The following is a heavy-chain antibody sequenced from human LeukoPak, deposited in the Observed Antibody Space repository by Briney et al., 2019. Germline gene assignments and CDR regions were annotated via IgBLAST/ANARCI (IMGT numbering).Heavy chain of an antibody. J-gene: IGHJ3*02. V-gene: IGHV1-46*01. CDR1: GYTSTNYY. D-gene: IGHD2-2*02. CDR3: AREGGGVVPAAIPVMNAFDI. Sequence: ASVKVSCKASGYTSTNYYMHWVRQAPGQGLEWMGIINPSGGSTSYAQKFQGRVTMTRDTSTSTVYMELSSLRSEDTAVYYCAREGGGVVPAAIPVMNAFDIWGQGTMVTVSS. CDR2: INPSGGST.